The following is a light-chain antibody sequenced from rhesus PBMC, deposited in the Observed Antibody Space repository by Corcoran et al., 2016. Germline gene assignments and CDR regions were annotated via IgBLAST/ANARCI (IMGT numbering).Light chain of an antibody. V-gene: IGKV1-28*01. CDR3: LQHNSYPRT. Sequence: GDTVTITCRASQGVSSYLNWFQQKPGKAPKLLIYAASTLESGVPSRFSGSGFGPEFTPTISSLQPEDFAAYYGLQHNSYPRTFGQGTKVEIK. CDR2: AAS. CDR1: QGVSSY. J-gene: IGKJ1*01.